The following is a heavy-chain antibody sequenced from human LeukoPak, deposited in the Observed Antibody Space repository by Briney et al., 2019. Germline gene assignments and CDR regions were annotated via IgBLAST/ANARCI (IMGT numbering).Heavy chain of an antibody. J-gene: IGHJ4*02. CDR1: GYTFSLYG. CDR2: DALDQ. Sequence: GGSLRLSCTGSGYTFSLYGMHWVRQPPGKGLEWLAHDALDQYYADSVKGRFTISRDNAKNSLYLQMNSLKAEDTAVYYCARERIAAAGTWYFDYWGQGTLVTVSS. D-gene: IGHD6-13*01. V-gene: IGHV3-33*01. CDR3: ARERIAAAGTWYFDY.